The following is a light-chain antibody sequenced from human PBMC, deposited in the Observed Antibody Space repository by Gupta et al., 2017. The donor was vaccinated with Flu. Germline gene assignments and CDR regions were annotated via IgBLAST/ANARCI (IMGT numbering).Light chain of an antibody. J-gene: IGLJ2*01. V-gene: IGLV2-11*01. CDR3: CSDAGSYTLV. Sequence: QSALTQPRPVSGSPGQSVTISCTGTSSDVGGYNYCSWYQQHPGKAPKLMIYDVSKRPSGVPDRFSGSKSGNTASLTISGLQAEDEADYYCCSDAGSYTLVFGGGTKLSVL. CDR2: DVS. CDR1: SSDVGGYNY.